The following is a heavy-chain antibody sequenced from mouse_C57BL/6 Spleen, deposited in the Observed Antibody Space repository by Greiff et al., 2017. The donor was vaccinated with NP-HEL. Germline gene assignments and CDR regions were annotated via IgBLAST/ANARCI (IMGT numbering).Heavy chain of an antibody. CDR1: GFTFSDYY. CDR2: INYDGSST. V-gene: IGHV5-16*01. J-gene: IGHJ1*03. Sequence: EVKLMESEGGLVQPGSSMKLSCTASGFTFSDYYMAWVRQVPEKGLEWVANINYDGSSTYYLDSLKSRFIISRDNAKNILYLQMSSLKSEDTATYYCARDRDLNWYFDVWGTGTTVTVSS. D-gene: IGHD3-1*01. CDR3: ARDRDLNWYFDV.